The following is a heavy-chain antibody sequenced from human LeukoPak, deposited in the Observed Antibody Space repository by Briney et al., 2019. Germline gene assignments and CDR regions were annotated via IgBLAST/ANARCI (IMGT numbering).Heavy chain of an antibody. Sequence: GGSLRLSCAASGFTLSSYEMNWVRQAPGKGLEWVSFISSTGATMYYADSVQGRFTISRDNAKNSLHLQMNSLRAEDTAVYYCARVVLYYDFWSAYFHDWGQGTLVSVSS. CDR3: ARVVLYYDFWSAYFHD. D-gene: IGHD3-3*01. CDR2: ISSTGATM. J-gene: IGHJ4*02. CDR1: GFTLSSYE. V-gene: IGHV3-48*03.